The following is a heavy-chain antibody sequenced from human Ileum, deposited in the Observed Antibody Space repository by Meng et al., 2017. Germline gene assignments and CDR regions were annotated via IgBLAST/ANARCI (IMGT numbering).Heavy chain of an antibody. J-gene: IGHJ4*02. CDR2: AST. CDR3: ARDHWGSLDY. D-gene: IGHD7-27*01. Sequence: QGPLQESGPGWLRPLETLSLTCAFSGGSVSSIGYQWGWIRQPPGKGLEWIGYASTNYNPSLKSRVTISVDTSKNQFSLKLTSVTAADTAVYYCARDHWGSLDYWGQGGLVTVSS. CDR1: GGSVSSIGYQ. V-gene: IGHV4-61*08.